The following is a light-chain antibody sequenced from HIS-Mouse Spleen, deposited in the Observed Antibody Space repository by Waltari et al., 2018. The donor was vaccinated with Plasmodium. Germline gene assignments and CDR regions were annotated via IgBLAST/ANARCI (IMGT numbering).Light chain of an antibody. CDR1: SSDVGGYNY. CDR3: CSYAGSYTVV. V-gene: IGLV2-11*01. J-gene: IGLJ2*01. CDR2: DVS. Sequence: QSALTQPPSASGSPGQSVTISCTGTSSDVGGYNYVSWYQQHPGKAPKLMIYDVSKRPSGVPDRFSGSKAGNTASLTISGLQAEDEADYYGCSYAGSYTVVFGGGTKLTVL.